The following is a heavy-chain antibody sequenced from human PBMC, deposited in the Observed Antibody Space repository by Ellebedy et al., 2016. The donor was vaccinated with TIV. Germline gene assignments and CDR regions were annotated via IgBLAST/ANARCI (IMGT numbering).Heavy chain of an antibody. J-gene: IGHJ6*02. CDR2: INAGNGNT. CDR3: ASPIGGSTSSANYYYYGMDV. D-gene: IGHD2-2*01. Sequence: ASVKVSCXASGYTFTSYAMHWVRQAPGQRLEWMGWINAGNGNTKYSQKFQGRVTITRDTSASTAYMELSSLRSEDTAVYYCASPIGGSTSSANYYYYGMDVWGQGTTVTVSS. CDR1: GYTFTSYA. V-gene: IGHV1-3*01.